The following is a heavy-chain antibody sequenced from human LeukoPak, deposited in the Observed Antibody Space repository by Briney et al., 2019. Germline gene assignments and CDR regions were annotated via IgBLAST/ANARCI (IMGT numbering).Heavy chain of an antibody. CDR1: GGSFSGYY. CDR3: ARGRYGSGSYYNYFDY. V-gene: IGHV4-34*01. J-gene: IGHJ4*02. CDR2: INHSGST. Sequence: PSETLPLTCAVYGGSFSGYYWSWIRQPPGKGLEWIGEINHSGSTNYNPSLKSRVTISVDTSKNQFSLKLSSVTAADTAVYYCARGRYGSGSYYNYFDYWGQGTLVTVSS. D-gene: IGHD3-10*01.